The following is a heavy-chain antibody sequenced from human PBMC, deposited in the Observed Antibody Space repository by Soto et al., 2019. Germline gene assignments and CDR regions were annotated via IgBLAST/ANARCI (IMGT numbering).Heavy chain of an antibody. V-gene: IGHV1-8*01. Sequence: VKVSCKASGYTFTSYDINWVRQATGQGLEWMGWMNPNSGNTGYAQKFQGRVTMTRNTSISTAYMELSSLRSEDTAVYYCARAHFPAPYDYVTGYYYYYGMDVWGQGTTVTVSS. D-gene: IGHD3-16*01. CDR3: ARAHFPAPYDYVTGYYYYYGMDV. CDR1: GYTFTSYD. J-gene: IGHJ6*02. CDR2: MNPNSGNT.